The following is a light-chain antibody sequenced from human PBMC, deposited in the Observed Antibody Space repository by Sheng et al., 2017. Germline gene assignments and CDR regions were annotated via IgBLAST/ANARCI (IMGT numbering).Light chain of an antibody. J-gene: IGKJ4*01. V-gene: IGKV1-39*01. CDR3: QQSYSTPTVT. Sequence: DIQMTQSPSSLSASVGDRVTITCRASQSISSYLNWYQQKPGKAPKLLIYAASSLQSGVPSRFSGSGSGTDFTLTISSLQPEDFATYYCQQSYSTPTVTFGGGTEGGDQT. CDR2: AAS. CDR1: QSISSY.